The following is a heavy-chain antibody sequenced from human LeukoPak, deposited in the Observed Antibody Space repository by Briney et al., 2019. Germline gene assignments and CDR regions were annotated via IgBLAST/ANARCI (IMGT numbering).Heavy chain of an antibody. Sequence: SETLSLTCAVYGGSFSGYYWSWIRQPPGKGLEWIGEINHSGSTNYNPSLKSRVTISVDTSKNQFSLKLSSVTAADTAVYYCARLARVTTAFYYYYYMDVWGKGTTVTVSS. CDR1: GGSFSGYY. J-gene: IGHJ6*03. V-gene: IGHV4-34*01. CDR2: INHSGST. D-gene: IGHD4-17*01. CDR3: ARLARVTTAFYYYYYMDV.